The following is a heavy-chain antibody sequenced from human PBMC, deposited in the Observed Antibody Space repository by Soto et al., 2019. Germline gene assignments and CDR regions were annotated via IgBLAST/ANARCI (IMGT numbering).Heavy chain of an antibody. CDR2: ISAYNGNT. D-gene: IGHD3-10*01. V-gene: IGHV1-18*01. J-gene: IGHJ6*02. CDR3: ARDNYYGSGSYSPLYYYYGMDV. CDR1: GYTFTSYG. Sequence: QVQLVQSGAEVKKPGASVKVSCKASGYTFTSYGISWVRQAPGQGLEWMGWISAYNGNTNYAQKLKGRVTMTTDTSTSTAYMELRSLRSDDTAVYYCARDNYYGSGSYSPLYYYYGMDVWGQGTTVTVSS.